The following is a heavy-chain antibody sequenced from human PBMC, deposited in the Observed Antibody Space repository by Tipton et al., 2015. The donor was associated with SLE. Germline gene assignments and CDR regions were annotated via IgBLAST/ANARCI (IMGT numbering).Heavy chain of an antibody. CDR2: IFDSGST. CDR1: GHSISSGYY. V-gene: IGHV4-38-2*02. J-gene: IGHJ4*02. D-gene: IGHD3-22*01. Sequence: TLSLTCTVSGHSISSGYYWSWIRQAPGKGLEWLESIFDSGSTYYNPSLKSRVTVSVDRSKNQFYLNLISVTGADTAVYFCARSSGHSLYYFTNWGQGTLVTVSS. CDR3: ARSSGHSLYYFTN.